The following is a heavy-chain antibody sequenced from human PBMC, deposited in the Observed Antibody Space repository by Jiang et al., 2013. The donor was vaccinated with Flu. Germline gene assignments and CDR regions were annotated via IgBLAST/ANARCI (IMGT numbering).Heavy chain of an antibody. Sequence: SGPGLVKPSETLSLTCTVSGGSISSYYWSWIRQPPGKGLEWIGYIYYSGSTNYNPSLKSRVTISVDTSKNQFSLKLSSVTAADTAVYYCATSPWGSYRHYYFDYWGQGTLVTVSS. J-gene: IGHJ4*02. CDR1: GGSISSYY. CDR2: IYYSGST. CDR3: ATSPWGSYRHYYFDY. V-gene: IGHV4-59*01. D-gene: IGHD3-16*02.